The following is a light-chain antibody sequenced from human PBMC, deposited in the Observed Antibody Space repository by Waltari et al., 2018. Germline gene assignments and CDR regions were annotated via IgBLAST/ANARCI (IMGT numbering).Light chain of an antibody. Sequence: QSVLTQPPSASGAPGQRVTISCSGSSSNIGSNAVNWYQQLPGTAPKLLIYSNNQRPSGVPDRVSGSKSGTSASLAISGLQSEDEADYYCAAWDDSLNAHVFGTGTKVTVL. V-gene: IGLV1-44*01. J-gene: IGLJ1*01. CDR3: AAWDDSLNAHV. CDR2: SNN. CDR1: SSNIGSNA.